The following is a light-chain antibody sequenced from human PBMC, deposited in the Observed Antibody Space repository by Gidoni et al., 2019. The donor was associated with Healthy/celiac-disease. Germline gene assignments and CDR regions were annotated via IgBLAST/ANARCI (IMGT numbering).Light chain of an antibody. Sequence: ELVLTQSPATLSLSPGERATLSCRASQRVSSYLAWYQQKPGQAPRLLIYDASNRATGIQARFSGSGSGTDFTLTISSLEPEDFAVYYCQQRSNWPQLTFGGGTKVAIK. J-gene: IGKJ4*01. V-gene: IGKV3-11*01. CDR2: DAS. CDR3: QQRSNWPQLT. CDR1: QRVSSY.